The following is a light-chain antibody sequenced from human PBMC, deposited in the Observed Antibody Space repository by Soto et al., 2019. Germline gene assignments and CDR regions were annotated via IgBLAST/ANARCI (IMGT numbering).Light chain of an antibody. CDR3: HQYGTSGA. CDR1: QSIASSF. J-gene: IGKJ1*01. V-gene: IGKV3-20*01. Sequence: EVVLTQSPGTLSLSPGERATLSCRASQSIASSFLAWDQQKPGQAPTLLIDGASSRATDIPDRFSVSGSGKNFNLPHSRPEPEDYAVYYCHQYGTSGAFGQGTKV. CDR2: GAS.